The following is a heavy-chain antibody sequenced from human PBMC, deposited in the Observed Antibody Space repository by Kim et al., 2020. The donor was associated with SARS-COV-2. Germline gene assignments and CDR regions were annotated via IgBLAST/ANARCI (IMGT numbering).Heavy chain of an antibody. Sequence: SETLSLTCAVYGGSFSGYYWSWIRQPPGKGLEWIGEINHSGSTNYNPSLKSRVTISVDTSKNQFSLKLSSVTAADTAVYYCARGYSGYYGGDVMGPGTT. CDR1: GGSFSGYY. CDR2: INHSGST. D-gene: IGHD1-26*01. CDR3: ARGYSGYYGGDV. J-gene: IGHJ6*02. V-gene: IGHV4-34*01.